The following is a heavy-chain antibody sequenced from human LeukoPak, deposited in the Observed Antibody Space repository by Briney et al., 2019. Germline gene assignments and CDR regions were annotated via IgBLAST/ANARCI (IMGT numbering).Heavy chain of an antibody. CDR1: GFTFSSYA. CDR3: ASSRRLDLDY. D-gene: IGHD6-19*01. CDR2: ISYDGSNK. Sequence: GGSLRLSCAASGFTFSSYAMHWVRQAPGKGLEWVAVISYDGSNKYYPDSVKGRFTISRGNSKNTLYLQMNSLRAEDTAVYYCASSRRLDLDYWGQGTLVTVSS. V-gene: IGHV3-30-3*01. J-gene: IGHJ4*02.